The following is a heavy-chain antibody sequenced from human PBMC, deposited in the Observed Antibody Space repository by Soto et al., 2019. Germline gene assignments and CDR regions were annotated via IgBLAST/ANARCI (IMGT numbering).Heavy chain of an antibody. V-gene: IGHV4-34*01. CDR1: GGSFSGYY. CDR3: ASKGDIVVVPAASHFDY. J-gene: IGHJ4*02. Sequence: QVQLQQWGAGLLKPSETLSLTCAVYGGSFSGYYWSWIRQPPGKGLEWIGEINHSGSTNYNPSLTSRVTISVDTSKNQFSLQLRSVTAADTAVYYCASKGDIVVVPAASHFDYWGQGTLVTVSS. D-gene: IGHD2-2*01. CDR2: INHSGST.